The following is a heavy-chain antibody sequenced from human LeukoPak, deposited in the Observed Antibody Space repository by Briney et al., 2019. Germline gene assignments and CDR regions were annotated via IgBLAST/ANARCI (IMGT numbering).Heavy chain of an antibody. J-gene: IGHJ4*02. Sequence: GGSLRLSCAASGFTFSSYGMHWVRQTPGKGLEWVAFIRYDGSNKYYADSVKGRFTISRDNSKNTLYLQMNSLRAEDTAVYYCAGTVRGVIWAFDYWGQGTLVTVSS. D-gene: IGHD3-10*01. CDR2: IRYDGSNK. CDR1: GFTFSSYG. CDR3: AGTVRGVIWAFDY. V-gene: IGHV3-30*02.